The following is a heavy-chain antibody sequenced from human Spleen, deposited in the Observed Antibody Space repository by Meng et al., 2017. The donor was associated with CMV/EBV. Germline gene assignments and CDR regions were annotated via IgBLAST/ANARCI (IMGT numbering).Heavy chain of an antibody. CDR1: GGTFSSYA. J-gene: IGHJ4*02. V-gene: IGHV1-2*02. CDR3: ARGRSGSWTSG. CDR2: INPNSGGT. Sequence: ASVKVSCKASGGTFSSYAISWVRQAPGQGLEWMGWINPNSGGTNYAQKFQGRVTMTRDTSISTAYMELSRLRSDDTAVYYCARGRSGSWTSGWGQGTLVTVSS. D-gene: IGHD6-13*01.